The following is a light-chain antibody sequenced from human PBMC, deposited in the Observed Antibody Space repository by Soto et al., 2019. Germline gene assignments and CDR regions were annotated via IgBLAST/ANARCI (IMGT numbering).Light chain of an antibody. V-gene: IGKV3D-15*01. CDR3: HHYSSWPPYT. Sequence: EIVMTQSPDTLSVSPGDRAALSCRTSQSVSSDLAWYQQKPGQAPRLPIYGASTRATGIPPRFSGSGSGTHFTLTISSLQSKDFAVYYSHHYSSWPPYTFGQGTKLEIK. CDR2: GAS. J-gene: IGKJ2*01. CDR1: QSVSSD.